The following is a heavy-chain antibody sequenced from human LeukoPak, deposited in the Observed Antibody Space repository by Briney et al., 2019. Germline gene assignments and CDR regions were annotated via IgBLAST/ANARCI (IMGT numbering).Heavy chain of an antibody. D-gene: IGHD6-19*01. J-gene: IGHJ4*02. CDR1: GGSISSGGYY. Sequence: SETLSLTCTVSGGSISSGGYYWSWIRQPPGKGLEWIGYIYHSGSTYYNPSLKSRVTISVDRSKNQFSLKLSSVTAADTDVYYCATDPPSHSSGWYATAYWGQGTLVTVSS. CDR2: IYHSGST. V-gene: IGHV4-30-2*01. CDR3: ATDPPSHSSGWYATAY.